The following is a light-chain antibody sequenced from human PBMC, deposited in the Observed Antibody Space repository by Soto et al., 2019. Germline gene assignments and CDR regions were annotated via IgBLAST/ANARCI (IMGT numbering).Light chain of an antibody. V-gene: IGKV3-11*01. CDR2: EAS. Sequence: EVVLTQSPATLSLSPGERATLSCRASQSVRNFLAWYQQKPGQAPRLPIYEASNRAAGIPARFSGSGSGTDFTLTISSLEPEDFGVYYCQQRTNWPRGTFGQGTNL. J-gene: IGKJ2*02. CDR3: QQRTNWPRGT. CDR1: QSVRNF.